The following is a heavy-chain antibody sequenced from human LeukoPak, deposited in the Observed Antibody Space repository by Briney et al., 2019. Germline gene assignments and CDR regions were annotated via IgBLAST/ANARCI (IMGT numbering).Heavy chain of an antibody. D-gene: IGHD2-2*01. Sequence: TGGSLRLSCAASGFTFSSYAMSWVRQAPGKGLEWVAVISYDGSNKYYADSVKGRFTISRDNSKNTLYLQMNSLRAEDTAVYYCAKVGYQLLSMDVWGQGTTVTVSS. CDR3: AKVGYQLLSMDV. CDR2: ISYDGSNK. CDR1: GFTFSSYA. V-gene: IGHV3-30*18. J-gene: IGHJ6*02.